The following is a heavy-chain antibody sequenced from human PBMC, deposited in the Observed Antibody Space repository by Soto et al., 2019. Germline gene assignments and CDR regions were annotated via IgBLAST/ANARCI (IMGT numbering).Heavy chain of an antibody. D-gene: IGHD3-22*01. CDR2: ISSSSSSTI. CDR1: GFTFSSYS. CDR3: TTVDYSDTIGYYSLDY. J-gene: IGHJ4*02. V-gene: IGHV3-48*02. Sequence: GSLRLSCAASGFTFSSYSMNWVRQAPGKGLEWVSYISSSSSSTIYYAAPVKGRFSISRDDSKNTVYLQMNTLKNEDTAVYYCTTVDYSDTIGYYSLDYWGRGTLVTVPQ.